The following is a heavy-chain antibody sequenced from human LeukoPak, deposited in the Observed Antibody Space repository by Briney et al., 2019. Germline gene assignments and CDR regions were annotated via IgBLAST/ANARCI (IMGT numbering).Heavy chain of an antibody. CDR2: IYYTGSV. CDR1: GASIGTGGFY. D-gene: IGHD3-10*01. Sequence: SETLSLTCTITGASIGTGGFYWTWIRQPPGEGLEWIGYIYYTGSVDYNASLKSRLTISLDTSKNQFSLKLNSVTAADTAVYYCARDHSYYFGSQTSTLDVWGQGTAVTVSS. CDR3: ARDHSYYFGSQTSTLDV. V-gene: IGHV4-31*03. J-gene: IGHJ6*02.